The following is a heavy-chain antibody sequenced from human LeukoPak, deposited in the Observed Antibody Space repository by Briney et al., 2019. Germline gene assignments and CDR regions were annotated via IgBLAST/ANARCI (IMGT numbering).Heavy chain of an antibody. CDR3: ARLTYDFWSGPEPSYYMDV. Sequence: ASVKVSCKASGSTFTTYDIHWVRQATGQGLEWMGWMNPNSGNTGYAQKFQGRLTITRSTSIGTAYMELSSLRSEDSAVYYCARLTYDFWSGPEPSYYMDVWGKGTTVTVSS. CDR1: GSTFTTYD. V-gene: IGHV1-8*03. J-gene: IGHJ6*03. CDR2: MNPNSGNT. D-gene: IGHD3-3*01.